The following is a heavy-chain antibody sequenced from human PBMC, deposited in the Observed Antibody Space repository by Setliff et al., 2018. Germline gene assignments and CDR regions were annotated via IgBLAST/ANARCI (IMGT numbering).Heavy chain of an antibody. D-gene: IGHD2-15*01. CDR1: GGTFSSYA. Sequence: SVKVSCKASGGTFSSYAIDWARQAPGQGLEWMGGIIPMLGTTNYAQRFRGRVTITADESTTTAYLELSSLRSEDTAVYYCARVRDCSGGICHRGFHHYMDVWGKGTTVTVSS. J-gene: IGHJ6*03. CDR2: IIPMLGTT. V-gene: IGHV1-69*13. CDR3: ARVRDCSGGICHRGFHHYMDV.